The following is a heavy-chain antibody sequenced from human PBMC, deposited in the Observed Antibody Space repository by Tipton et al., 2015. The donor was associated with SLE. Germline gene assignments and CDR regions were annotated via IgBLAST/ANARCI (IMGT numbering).Heavy chain of an antibody. J-gene: IGHJ2*01. CDR3: ARGLGYCTGGVCSIYWYLDL. D-gene: IGHD2-8*02. CDR2: INHRGST. V-gene: IGHV4-38-2*01. Sequence: TLSLTCAVSSDSITSDYYWGWIRQPPGKGLEWIASINHRGSTYSNPSLESRVTISVDTSKNQFSLKLSSVTAADTAVYYCARGLGYCTGGVCSIYWYLDLWGRGTLVTVSS. CDR1: SDSITSDYY.